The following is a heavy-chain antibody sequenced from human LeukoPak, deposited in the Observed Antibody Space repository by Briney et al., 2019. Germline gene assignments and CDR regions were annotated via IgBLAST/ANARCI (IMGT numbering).Heavy chain of an antibody. Sequence: SETLSLTCSVSGGSISSGSDYWSWIRQPAGKGPEWIGRMYTSGSTNYNPSLKSRVTISVDTSKTHFSLKLSSVTAADTAVYYCARGKANLWFLYWGQGTLVTVSS. V-gene: IGHV4-61*02. J-gene: IGHJ4*02. CDR1: GGSISSGSDY. CDR2: MYTSGST. D-gene: IGHD3-10*01. CDR3: ARGKANLWFLY.